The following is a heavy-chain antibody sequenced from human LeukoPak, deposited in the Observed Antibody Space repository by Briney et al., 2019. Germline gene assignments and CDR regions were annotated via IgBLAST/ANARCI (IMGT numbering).Heavy chain of an antibody. D-gene: IGHD4-23*01. CDR3: TGFGGNSV. J-gene: IGHJ4*02. V-gene: IGHV3-53*01. Sequence: PGGSLRLSCAVSGFTVSNNHMTWVRQAAGKGLEWVSVIDGGATTYYADFVKGRFTISRDSSKNTLHVQMNSLSVEDTAVYYCTGFGGNSVWGQGTLVTVSS. CDR1: GFTVSNNH. CDR2: IDGGATT.